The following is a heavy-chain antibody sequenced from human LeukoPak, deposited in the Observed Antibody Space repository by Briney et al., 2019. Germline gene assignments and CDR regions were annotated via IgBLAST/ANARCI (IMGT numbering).Heavy chain of an antibody. D-gene: IGHD3-10*01. J-gene: IGHJ6*03. Sequence: ASVKVSCKASGGTFSSYAISWVRQAPGQGLEWMGGIIPIFGTANYAQKFQGRVTITADKSTSTAYMELSSLRSEDTAVYYCARVSGLIRGPYYFYYMDVWGKGTTVTISS. V-gene: IGHV1-69*06. CDR1: GGTFSSYA. CDR3: ARVSGLIRGPYYFYYMDV. CDR2: IIPIFGTA.